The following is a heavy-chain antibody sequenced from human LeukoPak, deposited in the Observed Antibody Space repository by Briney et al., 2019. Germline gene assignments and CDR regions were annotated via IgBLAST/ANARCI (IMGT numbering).Heavy chain of an antibody. V-gene: IGHV3-21*01. D-gene: IGHD3-22*01. CDR1: GFTFSSYT. J-gene: IGHJ3*02. Sequence: PGGSLRLSCAASGFTFSSYTMNWVRQAPGKGLEWVSSITSSSIYIYYADSVKGRFTISRDNAKNSLYLQMNSLRAEDTAVYCCARIVVVIDAFDIWGQGTMVTVSS. CDR3: ARIVVVIDAFDI. CDR2: ITSSSIYI.